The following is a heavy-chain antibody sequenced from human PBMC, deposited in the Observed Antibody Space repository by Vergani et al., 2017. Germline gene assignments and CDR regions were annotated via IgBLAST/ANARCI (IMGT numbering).Heavy chain of an antibody. CDR3: ARGRSGVAAAGTVRARRRKNWFDP. D-gene: IGHD6-13*01. CDR1: GGSFSGYY. V-gene: IGHV4-34*01. J-gene: IGHJ5*02. CDR2: INHSGST. Sequence: QVQLQQGGAGLLKPSETLSLTCAVYGGSFSGYYWSWIRQPPGKGLEWIGEINHSGSTNYNTALKSRVTISVDTSKNQLSLNVSSVTAADTAVYYCARGRSGVAAAGTVRARRRKNWFDPWGQGTLVTVSS.